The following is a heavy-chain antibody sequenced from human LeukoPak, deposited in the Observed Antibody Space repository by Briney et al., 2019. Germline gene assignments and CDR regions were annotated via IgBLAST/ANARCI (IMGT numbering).Heavy chain of an antibody. J-gene: IGHJ4*02. CDR1: GGSFRGYY. D-gene: IGHD6-19*01. Sequence: NPSETLSLTCAVYGGSFRGYYWSWVRQPPGKGLEWVGEINHSGSTNYNPSLKSRVTISVDTSKNQFSLKLSSVTAADTAVYYCARGRYSSGWVYWGQGTLVTVSS. CDR2: INHSGST. V-gene: IGHV4-34*01. CDR3: ARGRYSSGWVY.